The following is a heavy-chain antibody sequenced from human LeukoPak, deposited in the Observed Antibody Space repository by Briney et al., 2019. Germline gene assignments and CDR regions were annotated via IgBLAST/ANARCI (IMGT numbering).Heavy chain of an antibody. CDR2: INPNSGGT. CDR1: GYSFTDYY. CDR3: ARADRLHGGPYLIGP. Sequence: ASVKVSCKTSGYSFTDYYMQWVRQAPGQGLEWMGWINPNSGGTSSAQKFHGRVTMTRDTSITTVYMEMSWLTSDDTAIYYCARADRLHGGPYLIGPWGQGTLVTVSS. V-gene: IGHV1-2*02. J-gene: IGHJ5*02. D-gene: IGHD2-21*01.